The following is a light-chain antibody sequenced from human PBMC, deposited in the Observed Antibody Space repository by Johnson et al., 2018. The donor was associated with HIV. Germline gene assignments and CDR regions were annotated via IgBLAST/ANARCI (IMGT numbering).Light chain of an antibody. V-gene: IGLV1-51*01. J-gene: IGLJ1*01. CDR1: SSNIGRNY. CDR3: GTWDNSLSAGV. CDR2: DNN. Sequence: QSVLTQPPSVSAAPGQKVTISCSGSSSNIGRNYVSWYQQLPGTAPKLLIYDNNKRPSGIPDRFSCSKSGTSATLGITGLQTGDEADYYCGTWDNSLSAGVFGTGTKVTVL.